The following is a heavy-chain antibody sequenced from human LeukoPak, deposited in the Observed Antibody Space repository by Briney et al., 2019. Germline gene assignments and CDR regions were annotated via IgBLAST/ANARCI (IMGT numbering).Heavy chain of an antibody. J-gene: IGHJ3*01. Sequence: PSETLSLTCTVSLDSTTSNFWSWVRQPPGKGLEWIWEIYRSGSPNYNPSPQSRVPLKIDTSKNQYSLKLCSVTAADTAVYYCARFHGASGIAVAHDAFDPWGQGTMVSVSS. CDR2: IYRSGSP. D-gene: IGHD6-19*01. CDR3: ARFHGASGIAVAHDAFDP. CDR1: LDSTTSNF. V-gene: IGHV4-4*09.